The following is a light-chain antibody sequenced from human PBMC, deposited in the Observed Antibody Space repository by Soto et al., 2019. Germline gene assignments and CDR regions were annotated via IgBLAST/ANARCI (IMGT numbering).Light chain of an antibody. V-gene: IGKV3-15*01. CDR1: QSVSSN. CDR2: GAS. J-gene: IGKJ3*01. CDR3: QQYNKWPLFT. Sequence: EIVMTQSPATLSVSTGERATLSCRASQSVSSNLARYQQRPGQAPRLLIYGASTSATGIPARFSGSGSGTEFTLTITSLQSEDFAVYYCQQYNKWPLFTFGPGTRVDIK.